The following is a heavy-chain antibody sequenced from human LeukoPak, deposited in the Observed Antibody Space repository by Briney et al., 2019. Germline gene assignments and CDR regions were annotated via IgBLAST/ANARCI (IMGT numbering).Heavy chain of an antibody. CDR1: GFTFSSHA. CDR3: AAEGRPTVVTFRKGAVDL. V-gene: IGHV3-23*01. Sequence: GGSLRLSCAASGFTFSSHAMSWVRQAPGKGLEWVSSISGSGASSYYADSVKGRFTISRDNSKNTLYLQMNSLRAEDTAVYYCAAEGRPTVVTFRKGAVDLWGQGTMVTVSS. J-gene: IGHJ3*01. D-gene: IGHD4-23*01. CDR2: ISGSGASS.